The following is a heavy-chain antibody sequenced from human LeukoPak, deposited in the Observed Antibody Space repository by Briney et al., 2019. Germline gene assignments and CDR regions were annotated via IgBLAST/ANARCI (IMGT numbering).Heavy chain of an antibody. CDR1: GGTFSSYA. V-gene: IGHV1-69*13. J-gene: IGHJ6*02. D-gene: IGHD5-12*01. CDR3: ERSGGVATIAGSYYYYGMDV. CDR2: IIPIFGTA. Sequence: SVKVSCKASGGTFSSYAISWVRQAPGQGLEWMGGIIPIFGTANYAQKFQGRVTITADESTSTAYMELSSLRSEDTAVYYCERSGGVATIAGSYYYYGMDVWGQGTTVTVSS.